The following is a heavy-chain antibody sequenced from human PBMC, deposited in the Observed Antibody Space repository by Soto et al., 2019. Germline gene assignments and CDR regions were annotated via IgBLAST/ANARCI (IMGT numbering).Heavy chain of an antibody. CDR1: GFGFSYYD. CDR2: ISYDAKKK. V-gene: IGHV3-30*18. Sequence: HPGGSLRLSCAASGFGFSYYDMQWVRQPPGKGLEWVALISYDAKKKFFADSVKGRFTISRDNSKNTLYLQMNNLTPEDTAVYFCAKVRSTGKVPDYWGQGTLVTVSS. D-gene: IGHD2-2*01. CDR3: AKVRSTGKVPDY. J-gene: IGHJ4*02.